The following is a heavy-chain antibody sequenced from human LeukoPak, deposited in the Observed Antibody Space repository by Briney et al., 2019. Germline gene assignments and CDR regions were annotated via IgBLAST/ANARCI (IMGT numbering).Heavy chain of an antibody. CDR1: GGTFSSYA. CDR2: ISAYNGNT. V-gene: IGHV1-18*01. D-gene: IGHD2-15*01. CDR3: ARPLGYCSGGSCLPADAFDI. Sequence: ASVKVSCKASGGTFSSYAISWVRQAPGQGLEWMGWISAYNGNTNYAQKLQGRVTMTTDTSTSAAYMELRSLRSDDTAVYYCARPLGYCSGGSCLPADAFDIWGQGTMVTVSS. J-gene: IGHJ3*02.